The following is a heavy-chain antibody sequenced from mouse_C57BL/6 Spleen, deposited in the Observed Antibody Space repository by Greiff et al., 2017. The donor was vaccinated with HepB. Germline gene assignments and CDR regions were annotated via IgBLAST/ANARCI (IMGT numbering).Heavy chain of an antibody. CDR2: IYPGGGYT. Sequence: QVQLQQSGAELVRPGTSVKMSCKASGYTFTNYWIGWAKQRPGHGLEWIGDIYPGGGYTNYNEKFKGKATLTADKSSSTAYMQFSSLTSEDSAIYYCARKKGYDGDLDYWGQGTTLTVSS. CDR3: ARKKGYDGDLDY. V-gene: IGHV1-63*01. CDR1: GYTFTNYW. J-gene: IGHJ2*01. D-gene: IGHD2-3*01.